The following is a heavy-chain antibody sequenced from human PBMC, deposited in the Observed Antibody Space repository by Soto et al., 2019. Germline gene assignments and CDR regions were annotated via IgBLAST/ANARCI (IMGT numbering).Heavy chain of an antibody. V-gene: IGHV2-5*01. J-gene: IGHJ4*02. D-gene: IGHD3-10*01. CDR2: IYWNDDK. CDR3: ARCVWSGSYPSLFFDY. Sequence: SGPTLVNPTPTLTLTCTFSGFSLSTSGVGVGWIRQPPGKALEWLALIYWNDDKRYSPSLKSRLTITKDTSKNQVVLTMTNMDPVDTATYYCARCVWSGSYPSLFFDYWGQGTLVTVSS. CDR1: GFSLSTSGVG.